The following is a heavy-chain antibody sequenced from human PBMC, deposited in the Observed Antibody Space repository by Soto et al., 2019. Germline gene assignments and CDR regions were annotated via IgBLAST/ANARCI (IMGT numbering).Heavy chain of an antibody. D-gene: IGHD4-17*01. V-gene: IGHV1-69*13. J-gene: IGHJ2*01. Sequence: SVQVSLNPYGNTFTSYGISWVRHSPRQGLEWMGGSIPIFGTANYAQKFQGRVTITADESTSTAYMELSSLRSEDTAGYYCSGDVTVAHCWSFDLWARAALVTVS. CDR3: SGDVTVAHCWSFDL. CDR2: SIPIFGTA. CDR1: GNTFTSYG.